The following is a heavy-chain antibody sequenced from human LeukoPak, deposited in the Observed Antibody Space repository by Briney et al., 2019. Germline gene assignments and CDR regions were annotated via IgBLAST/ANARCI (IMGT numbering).Heavy chain of an antibody. CDR3: ASEKYYGSGSYRY. CDR2: ISSSGSTI. D-gene: IGHD3-10*01. CDR1: GFTFSSYE. V-gene: IGHV3-48*03. Sequence: GGSLRLSCAASGFTFSSYEMNWVRQAPGKGLEWVSYISSSGSTIYYADSVKGRFTISRDNAKNSLYLQMNSLRAEDTAVYYCASEKYYGSGSYRYWGQGTLVTVSS. J-gene: IGHJ4*02.